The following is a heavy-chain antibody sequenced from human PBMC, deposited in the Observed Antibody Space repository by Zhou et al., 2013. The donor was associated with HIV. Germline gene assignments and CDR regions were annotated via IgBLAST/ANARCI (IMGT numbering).Heavy chain of an antibody. D-gene: IGHD3-16*02. J-gene: IGHJ4*02. CDR3: VRGRSTNYFDS. CDR2: INPNGGXT. Sequence: QVQLVQSGAEMKKPGASVNISCEASGYAFTSYYIHWVRQAPGQGLEWMGWINPNGGXTNYAQKFKGRVTVTRDTSITTAYMDLRSLTSDDTAVYYCVRGRSTNYFDSWGQGTLVTVSS. CDR1: GYAFTSYY. V-gene: IGHV1-2*02.